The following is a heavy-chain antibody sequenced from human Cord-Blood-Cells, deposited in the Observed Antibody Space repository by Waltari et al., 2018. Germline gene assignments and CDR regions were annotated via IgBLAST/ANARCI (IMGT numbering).Heavy chain of an antibody. CDR3: ARDPSLGIGAFDI. CDR1: GYTFNVQY. D-gene: IGHD7-27*01. CDR2: INPNSGGT. J-gene: IGHJ3*02. V-gene: IGHV1-2*02. Sequence: QVQLVQSGDEVKKPGASGKVSWKACGYTFNVQYRLRVRQAPGQGLEWMGWINPNSGGTNYAQKFQGRVTMTRDTSISTAYMELSRLRSDDTAVYYCARDPSLGIGAFDIWGQGTMVTVSS.